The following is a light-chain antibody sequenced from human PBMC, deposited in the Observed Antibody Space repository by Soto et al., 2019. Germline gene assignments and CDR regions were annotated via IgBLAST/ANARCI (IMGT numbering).Light chain of an antibody. CDR1: SSDVGSYNL. CDR3: CSYAGSSTSVV. CDR2: EVS. V-gene: IGLV2-23*02. Sequence: QSVLTQPASVSGSPGQSITISCTGTSSDVGSYNLVSWYQQHPGKATKLMIYEVSKRPSGVSNRFSGSKSGNTASLTISGLQAEDEADYYCCSYAGSSTSVVFGGGTKLTVL. J-gene: IGLJ2*01.